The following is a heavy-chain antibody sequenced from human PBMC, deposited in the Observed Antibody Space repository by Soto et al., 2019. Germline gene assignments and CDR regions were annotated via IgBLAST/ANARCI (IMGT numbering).Heavy chain of an antibody. V-gene: IGHV3-33*01. Sequence: QVQLVESGGGVVQPGRSLRLSCAASGFTFSSYGMHWVRQAPGKGLEWVAVIWYDGYNKYYADSVKGRFTISRDNSKNTLYVQMNSLRAEDTAVYYCARGVYASSGYSKGLDYWGQGTLVTVSS. J-gene: IGHJ4*02. D-gene: IGHD3-22*01. CDR2: IWYDGYNK. CDR1: GFTFSSYG. CDR3: ARGVYASSGYSKGLDY.